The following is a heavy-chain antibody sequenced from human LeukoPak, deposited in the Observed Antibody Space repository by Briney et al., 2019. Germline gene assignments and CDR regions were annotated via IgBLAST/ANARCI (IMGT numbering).Heavy chain of an antibody. CDR2: IYYSGST. Sequence: SETLSLTCTVSGSSISPYYWSWIRQPPGKGMEWIGYIYYSGSTNYNPSLKSRVTISVDTSNNQFSLKLRSVTATDTAVYYCARRTSRGGGIDYWGQGTLVTVSS. CDR3: ARRTSRGGGIDY. D-gene: IGHD3-16*01. J-gene: IGHJ4*02. V-gene: IGHV4-59*01. CDR1: GSSISPYY.